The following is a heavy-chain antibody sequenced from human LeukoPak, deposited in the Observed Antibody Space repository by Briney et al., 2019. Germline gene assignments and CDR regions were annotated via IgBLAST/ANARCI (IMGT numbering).Heavy chain of an antibody. V-gene: IGHV3-7*01. D-gene: IGHD2-2*01. CDR3: ARGSSTHGEYYFDY. Sequence: GGSLRLSCAASGFTFSAYLMSWVRQAPGKGLEWLANINQDGSEKNYVDSVKGRFTISRDNAKNSLYLQMNSLRAEDTAVYYCARGSSTHGEYYFDYWGQGTLVTVSS. CDR2: INQDGSEK. J-gene: IGHJ4*02. CDR1: GFTFSAYL.